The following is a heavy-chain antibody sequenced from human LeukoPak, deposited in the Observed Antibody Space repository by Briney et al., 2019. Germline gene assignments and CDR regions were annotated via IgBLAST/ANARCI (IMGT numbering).Heavy chain of an antibody. J-gene: IGHJ5*02. D-gene: IGHD3-3*01. Sequence: GGSLRLSCAASGFTFSSYGMHWVRQAPGKGLEWVAFIRYDGSNKYYADSVKGRFTISRDNSKNTLYLQMNSLRAEDTAVYYCAKAARITIFGVVTVPFDPWGQGTLVTVSS. V-gene: IGHV3-30*02. CDR2: IRYDGSNK. CDR3: AKAARITIFGVVTVPFDP. CDR1: GFTFSSYG.